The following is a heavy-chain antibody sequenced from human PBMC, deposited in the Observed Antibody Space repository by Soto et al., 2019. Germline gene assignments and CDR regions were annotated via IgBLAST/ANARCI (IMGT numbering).Heavy chain of an antibody. V-gene: IGHV3-48*02. CDR3: ARDYQYAFDI. CDR2: INRGRDNI. D-gene: IGHD2-2*01. Sequence: EVQLVESGGGLVQPGGSLRLSCAASGFSFSSYSLNWVRQAPGTGLEWVSYINRGRDNICDAGSVKGRFTIARDNAKNSVYLPRNSLRDADRAVYYCARDYQYAFDIWGQGIMVTFSS. J-gene: IGHJ3*02. CDR1: GFSFSSYS.